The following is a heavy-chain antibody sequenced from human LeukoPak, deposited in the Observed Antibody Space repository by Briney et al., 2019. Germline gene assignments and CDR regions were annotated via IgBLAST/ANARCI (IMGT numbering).Heavy chain of an antibody. Sequence: SESLSLTCTISGGSISSSSYYWGWIRQPPGKGLEWIGSIYYSGSTNYNPSLRSLVTISVDTSKNEFSLKLSSVTAADTAVYYCARVRSPAIATAGTRIDYWGQGTLVTVSS. D-gene: IGHD6-13*01. J-gene: IGHJ4*02. CDR2: IYYSGST. CDR3: ARVRSPAIATAGTRIDY. CDR1: GGSISSSSYY. V-gene: IGHV4-39*07.